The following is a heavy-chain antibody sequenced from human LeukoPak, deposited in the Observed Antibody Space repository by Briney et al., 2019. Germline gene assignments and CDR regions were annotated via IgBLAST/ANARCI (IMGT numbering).Heavy chain of an antibody. V-gene: IGHV1-69*04. D-gene: IGHD4-17*01. CDR1: GYTFTSYD. Sequence: SVKVSCKASGYTFTSYDINWVRQAPGQGLEWMGRIIPILGITNFAQKFQGRVTITADKSTNTAYMELSSLRSEDTAIYYCAREDYLDYQSFDYWGQGTLVTVSS. J-gene: IGHJ4*02. CDR3: AREDYLDYQSFDY. CDR2: IIPILGIT.